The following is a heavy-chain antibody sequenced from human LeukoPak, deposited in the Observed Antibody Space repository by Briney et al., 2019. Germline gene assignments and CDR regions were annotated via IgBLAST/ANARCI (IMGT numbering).Heavy chain of an antibody. CDR1: GFTFSSYW. Sequence: GGSLRLSCAASGFTFSSYWMSWVRQAPGKGLEWVANIKQDDSEKYYVDSVRGRFTISRDNAKNSLDLQMNSLEVEDTAVYYCARGSSFGSYWGQGTLVTVSS. CDR3: ARGSSFGSY. D-gene: IGHD6-6*01. V-gene: IGHV3-7*01. CDR2: IKQDDSEK. J-gene: IGHJ4*02.